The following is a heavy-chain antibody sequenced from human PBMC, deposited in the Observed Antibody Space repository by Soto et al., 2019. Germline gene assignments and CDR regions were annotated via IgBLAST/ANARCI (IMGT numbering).Heavy chain of an antibody. J-gene: IGHJ3*02. CDR1: GFSFSNPW. D-gene: IGHD3-10*01. V-gene: IGHV3-15*07. CDR3: TTDSAREYGSGSYYRVRAFDI. CDR2: IKSKTDGGTT. Sequence: PGGSLRLSCAASGFSFSNPWMNWVRQAPGKGLEWVGRIKSKTDGGTTDYAAPVKGRFTISRDDSKNMLYLQMNSLITEDKAINYFTTDSAREYGSGSYYRVRAFDIWGQGTMVTVSS.